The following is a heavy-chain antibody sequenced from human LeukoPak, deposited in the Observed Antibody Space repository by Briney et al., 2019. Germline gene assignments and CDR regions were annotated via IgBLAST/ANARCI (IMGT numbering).Heavy chain of an antibody. V-gene: IGHV4-59*08. J-gene: IGHJ4*02. CDR3: ATWGIAVAGTFDY. CDR1: GGSISSSY. Sequence: ASETLSLTCTVSGGSISSSYWSWIRQPPRKGLEWIGYIYYSGSTNYNPSFKSRVAISVDTSKNQFSLKLSSVTAADTAVYYCATWGIAVAGTFDYWGQGTLVTVST. CDR2: IYYSGST. D-gene: IGHD6-19*01.